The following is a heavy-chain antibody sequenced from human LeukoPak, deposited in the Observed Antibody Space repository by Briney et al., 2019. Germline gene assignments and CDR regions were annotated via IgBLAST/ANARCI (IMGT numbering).Heavy chain of an antibody. CDR1: GGTFSSYA. CDR3: ARDPDGVVAAIHSWFDP. V-gene: IGHV1-69*04. Sequence: SVKVSCKASGGTFSSYAISWVRQAPGQGLEWMGRIIPILGIANYAQKFQGRVTITADKSTSTAYMELSSLRSEDTAVYYCARDPDGVVAAIHSWFDPWGQGTLVTVSS. CDR2: IIPILGIA. J-gene: IGHJ5*02. D-gene: IGHD2-15*01.